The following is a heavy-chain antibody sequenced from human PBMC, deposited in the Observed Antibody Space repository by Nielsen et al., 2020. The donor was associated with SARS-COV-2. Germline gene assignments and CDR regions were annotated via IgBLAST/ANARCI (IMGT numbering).Heavy chain of an antibody. Sequence: TLSLTCAISRDSVSSSSAAWNWIRQSPSRGLEWLGRTYYRSKWYNDYAVSVKSRITINPDTSKNQFSLHLNSVTPEDTAVYYCARARGAYGDYYYYYYTDVWGKGTTVTVSS. CDR3: ARARGAYGDYYYYYYTDV. D-gene: IGHD4-17*01. CDR2: TYYRSKWYN. V-gene: IGHV6-1*01. J-gene: IGHJ6*03. CDR1: RDSVSSSSAA.